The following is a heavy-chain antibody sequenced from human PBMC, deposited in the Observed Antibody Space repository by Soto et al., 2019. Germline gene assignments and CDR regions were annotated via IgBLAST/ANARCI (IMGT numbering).Heavy chain of an antibody. V-gene: IGHV4-34*01. CDR1: GGSFSGYY. CDR3: ARGGIGPYYDILTGYYTQPPFDY. D-gene: IGHD3-9*01. CDR2: INHSGST. J-gene: IGHJ4*02. Sequence: SETLSLTCAVYGGSFSGYYWNWIRQPPGKGLEWIGEINHSGSTNYNPSLKSRVTISVDTSKNQFSLKLSSVTAADTAVYYCARGGIGPYYDILTGYYTQPPFDYWGQGTLGTVSS.